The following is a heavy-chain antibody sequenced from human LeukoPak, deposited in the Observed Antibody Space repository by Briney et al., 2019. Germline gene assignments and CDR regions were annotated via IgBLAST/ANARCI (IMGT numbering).Heavy chain of an antibody. CDR1: GYTFTDYP. Sequence: ASVKVSCKASGYTFTDYPRHWVRQAPGQRLEWMGWINVGNGNTKYSQEFQGRVTITRDTSASTAYMELSSLRSEDMAVYYCARNLAVAPHAYYFDYWGQGTLVTVSS. CDR2: INVGNGNT. J-gene: IGHJ4*02. V-gene: IGHV1-3*03. D-gene: IGHD6-19*01. CDR3: ARNLAVAPHAYYFDY.